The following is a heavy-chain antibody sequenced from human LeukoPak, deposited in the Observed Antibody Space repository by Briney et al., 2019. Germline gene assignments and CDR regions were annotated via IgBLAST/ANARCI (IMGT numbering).Heavy chain of an antibody. D-gene: IGHD6-13*01. CDR3: ARLGPYSSSWYYFDY. CDR2: IHETGST. V-gene: IGHV4-4*02. Sequence: PSGTLSLTCTISGDSISSTNWWSWVRQPPGKGLEWIGQIHETGSTNYNSSLKSRVTISLDKSKDQFSLKLSSVTAADTAVYYCARLGPYSSSWYYFDYWGQGTLVTVSS. J-gene: IGHJ4*02. CDR1: GDSISSTNW.